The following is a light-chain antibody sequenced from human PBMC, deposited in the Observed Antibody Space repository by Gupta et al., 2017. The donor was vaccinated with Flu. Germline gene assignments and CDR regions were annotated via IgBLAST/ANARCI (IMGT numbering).Light chain of an antibody. V-gene: IGKV1-39*01. CDR2: GAS. Sequence: DIQMTQSPSSLSASVGDRVTITCRASENINDNLNWYQQKPGKAPNLLIYGASTLQSGAPSRFSGSGSGTDFTLTISSLQPEDFATYYCLQNYNFPITFGQGTRLDIK. CDR3: LQNYNFPIT. J-gene: IGKJ5*01. CDR1: ENINDN.